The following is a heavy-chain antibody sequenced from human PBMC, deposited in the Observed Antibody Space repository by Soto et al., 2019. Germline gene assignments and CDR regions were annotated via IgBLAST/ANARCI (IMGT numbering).Heavy chain of an antibody. CDR1: GGSISSYY. CDR2: IYYSGST. J-gene: IGHJ6*02. Sequence: SETLSLTCTVSGGSISSYYWSWIRQPPGKGLEWIGYIYYSGSTDYNPSLKSRVTISVDTSKNQFSLKLSSVTAADTAVYYCAAQSVLRYFDWITYGMDVWGQGTTVT. D-gene: IGHD3-9*01. CDR3: AAQSVLRYFDWITYGMDV. V-gene: IGHV4-59*08.